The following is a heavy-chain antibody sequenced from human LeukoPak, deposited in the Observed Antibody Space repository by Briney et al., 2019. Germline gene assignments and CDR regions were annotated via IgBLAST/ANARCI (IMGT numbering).Heavy chain of an antibody. CDR2: IAGSDTRT. J-gene: IGHJ4*02. Sequence: PSGGFLRLSCLASGFAFSAYEMNWVRQAPGKGLEWVSYIAGSDTRTYYADSVKGRFTIFRDNAKNSLYLQMNSLRAEDTALYYCTTLGYHLDSWGQGTLVTVSS. V-gene: IGHV3-48*03. CDR1: GFAFSAYE. CDR3: TTLGYHLDS. D-gene: IGHD3-22*01.